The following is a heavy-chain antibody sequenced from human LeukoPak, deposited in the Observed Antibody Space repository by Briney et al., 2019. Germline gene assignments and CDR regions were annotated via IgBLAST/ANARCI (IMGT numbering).Heavy chain of an antibody. CDR1: GFTFSDYY. CDR3: ARYCSSDVCDSRYFDY. J-gene: IGHJ4*02. D-gene: IGHD2-8*01. CDR2: ISGSGSYT. V-gene: IGHV3-11*03. Sequence: GGSLRLSCAASGFTFSDYYMTWIRQAPGKGLEWLSYISGSGSYTNYADSVKGRFTTSRDNAKNSLYLQMNSLRAEDTAVYYCARYCSSDVCDSRYFDYWGQGTPVTVSS.